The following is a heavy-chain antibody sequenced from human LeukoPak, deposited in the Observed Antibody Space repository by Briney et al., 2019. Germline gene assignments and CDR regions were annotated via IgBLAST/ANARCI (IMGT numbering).Heavy chain of an antibody. V-gene: IGHV4-61*08. CDR1: GGSINNGDYY. J-gene: IGHJ3*02. D-gene: IGHD6-13*01. CDR2: IYYSGST. CDR3: ARDNKQPRLGAFDI. Sequence: SETLSLTCTVSGGSINNGDYYWTWIRQPPGKGLEWIVYIYYSGSTNYNPSLKSRVTISVDTSKNQFSLKLSSVTAADTAVYYCARDNKQPRLGAFDIWGQGTMVTVSS.